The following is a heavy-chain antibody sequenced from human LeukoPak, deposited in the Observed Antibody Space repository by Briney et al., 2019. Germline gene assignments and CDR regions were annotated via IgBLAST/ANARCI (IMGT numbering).Heavy chain of an antibody. CDR2: IIPIFGTA. V-gene: IGHV1-69*05. Sequence: SVKVSCKASGGTFSSYAISWVRQAPGQGLEWMGRIIPIFGTANYAQKFQGRVTITTDESTSTAYMELSSLRPEDTAVYYCAREGYCSGGSCYPGAFDIWGQGTMVTVSS. CDR1: GGTFSSYA. CDR3: AREGYCSGGSCYPGAFDI. D-gene: IGHD2-15*01. J-gene: IGHJ3*02.